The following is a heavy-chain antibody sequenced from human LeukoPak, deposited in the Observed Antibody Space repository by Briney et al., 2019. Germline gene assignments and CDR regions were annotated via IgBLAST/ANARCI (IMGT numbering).Heavy chain of an antibody. CDR2: IYYSGST. CDR3: ATYGWGYSSSWSNFDY. V-gene: IGHV4-39*07. Sequence: SETLSLTCTVSGDSISSTNYYWGWIRQPPGKGLEWIGSIYYSGSTYYNPSLESRVTISVDTSKNQFSLKLSSVTAADTAVYYCATYGWGYSSSWSNFDYWGQGTLVTVSS. J-gene: IGHJ4*02. D-gene: IGHD6-13*01. CDR1: GDSISSTNYY.